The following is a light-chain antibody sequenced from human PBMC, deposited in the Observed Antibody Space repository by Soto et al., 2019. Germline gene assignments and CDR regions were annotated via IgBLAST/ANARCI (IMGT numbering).Light chain of an antibody. CDR2: GAS. V-gene: IGKV3-15*01. J-gene: IGKJ5*01. CDR3: MQSTQLPPT. CDR1: QSVSSN. Sequence: EIVMTQSPATLSVSPWERATLSCRASQSVSSNLAWYQQKPGQAPRLLIYGASTRATGIPARFSGSGSGTDFTLEISRVETDDVGIYYCMQSTQLPPTFGQGTRLEIK.